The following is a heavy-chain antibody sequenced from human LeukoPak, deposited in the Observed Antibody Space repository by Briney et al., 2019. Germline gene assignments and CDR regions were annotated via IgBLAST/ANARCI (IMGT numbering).Heavy chain of an antibody. CDR2: IYYSGST. J-gene: IGHJ5*02. V-gene: IGHV4-39*02. CDR1: GGSISSSSYY. D-gene: IGHD4-17*01. CDR3: ARDTDYGDYGGFDP. Sequence: SETLSLTCTVSGGSISSSSYYWGWIRQPPGKGLEWIGSIYYSGSTYYNPSLKSRVTISVDTSKNQFSLKLSSVTAADTAVCYCARDTDYGDYGGFDPWGQGTLVTVSS.